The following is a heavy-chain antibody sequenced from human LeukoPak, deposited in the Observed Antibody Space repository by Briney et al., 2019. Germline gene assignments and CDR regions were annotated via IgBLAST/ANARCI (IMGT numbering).Heavy chain of an antibody. CDR3: ARDKYGGNSNAIDV. CDR2: IGTDGSST. D-gene: IGHD4-23*01. V-gene: IGHV3-74*01. Sequence: PGGSLRLSCAASGFTFSSYWLHWVRQVPGKGLLLVSRIGTDGSSTTYADDVEGRFTISRDNAKNTLFLQMSSLRADDTAVYYCARDKYGGNSNAIDVWGQGTLVTVSS. J-gene: IGHJ3*01. CDR1: GFTFSSYW.